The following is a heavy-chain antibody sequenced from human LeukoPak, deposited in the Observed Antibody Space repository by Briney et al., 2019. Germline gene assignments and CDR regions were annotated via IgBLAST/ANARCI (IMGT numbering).Heavy chain of an antibody. CDR3: ARGPMLYGSGRLYYYYYYMDV. Sequence: ASVKVSCKASGYTFTGYYMHWVRQAPGQGLEWMGWINPNSGGTNYAQKFQGRVTMTRDTSISTAYMELSRLRSDDTAVYYCARGPMLYGSGRLYYYYYYMDVWGKGTTVTVSS. J-gene: IGHJ6*03. CDR1: GYTFTGYY. CDR2: INPNSGGT. V-gene: IGHV1-2*02. D-gene: IGHD3-10*01.